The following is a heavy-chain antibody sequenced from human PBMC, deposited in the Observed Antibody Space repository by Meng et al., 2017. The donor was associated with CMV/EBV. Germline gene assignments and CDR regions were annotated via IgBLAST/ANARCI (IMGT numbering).Heavy chain of an antibody. D-gene: IGHD3-22*01. CDR1: GYTFTSYD. CDR3: ARGPRLRRLFPPPRPYYYYYGMDV. CDR2: MNPNSGNT. Sequence: ASVKVSCKASGYTFTSYDINWVRQATGQGLEWMGWMNPNSGNTGYAQKFQGRVTMTRNTSISTAYMELSSLRSEDTAVYYCARGPRLRRLFPPPRPYYYYYGMDVWGRGTTVTVSS. J-gene: IGHJ6*02. V-gene: IGHV1-8*01.